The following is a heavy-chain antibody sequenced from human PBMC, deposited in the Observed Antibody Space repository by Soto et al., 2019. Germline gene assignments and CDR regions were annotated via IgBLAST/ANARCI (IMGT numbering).Heavy chain of an antibody. V-gene: IGHV3-11*05. CDR2: ISGSTDYL. J-gene: IGHJ4*02. CDR1: GFTFTDYY. Sequence: QVQLVESGGDLVKPGGSLRLSCAASGFTFTDYYMSWLRQAPGQGLQWLSYISGSTDYLNYADSVKGRFTISRDNAKNLLYLQMTSLRADDTAVYYCTRDLGLSSSNYFDFWGQGPLVTVSS. D-gene: IGHD3-10*01. CDR3: TRDLGLSSSNYFDF.